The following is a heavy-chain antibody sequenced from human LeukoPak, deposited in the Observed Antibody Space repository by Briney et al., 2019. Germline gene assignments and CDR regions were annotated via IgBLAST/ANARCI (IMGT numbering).Heavy chain of an antibody. V-gene: IGHV3-33*01. CDR1: GFTFSSYG. CDR3: ARDLSSSWSTADPPGVCLFDY. Sequence: GRSLRLSCAASGFTFSSYGMHWVRQAPGKGLEWVAVIWYDGSNKYYADSVKGRFTISRDNSKNTLYLQMNSLRAEDTAVYYCARDLSSSWSTADPPGVCLFDYWGQGTLVTVSS. CDR2: IWYDGSNK. J-gene: IGHJ4*02. D-gene: IGHD6-13*01.